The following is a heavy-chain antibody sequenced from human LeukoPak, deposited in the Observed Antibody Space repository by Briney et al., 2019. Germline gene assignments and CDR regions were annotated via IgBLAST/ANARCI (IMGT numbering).Heavy chain of an antibody. CDR1: GFTFSNHW. D-gene: IGHD2-8*01. Sequence: GGALRLSCAASGFTFSNHWMNWVRQAPGKGLEWVADIKQDGSEIYYVDSVKGRFTISRDSAKNSLFLQMNSLRAEDTAVYFCARDHQRSNWDWGQGTLVTVSS. CDR3: ARDHQRSNWD. J-gene: IGHJ4*02. CDR2: IKQDGSEI. V-gene: IGHV3-7*01.